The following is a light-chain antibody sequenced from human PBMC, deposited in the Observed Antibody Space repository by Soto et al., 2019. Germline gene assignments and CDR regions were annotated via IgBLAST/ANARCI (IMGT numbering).Light chain of an antibody. V-gene: IGLV2-8*01. CDR3: QAWDSNTVV. J-gene: IGLJ2*01. CDR2: EVS. CDR1: SSDVGGYNY. Sequence: QSALTQPPSASGSPGQSVTISCTGSSSDVGGYNYVSWYQQHPGKAPKVMIFEVSKRPSGVPDRFSGSNSGNTATLTISGTQALDEADYYCQAWDSNTVVFGGGTKVTVL.